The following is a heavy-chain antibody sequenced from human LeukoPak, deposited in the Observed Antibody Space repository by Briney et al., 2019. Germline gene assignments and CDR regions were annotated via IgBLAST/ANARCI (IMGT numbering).Heavy chain of an antibody. Sequence: GGSLRLSCTASGFTFSTYATHWVRQAPGKGLEYVSGISGNGRSTFYASSVKGRFTVSRDNSKDTLYLQMGSLRAEDMAVYYCARGRPPIDYWGQGTLVTVSS. J-gene: IGHJ4*02. CDR2: ISGNGRST. CDR3: ARGRPPIDY. CDR1: GFTFSTYA. V-gene: IGHV3-64*01.